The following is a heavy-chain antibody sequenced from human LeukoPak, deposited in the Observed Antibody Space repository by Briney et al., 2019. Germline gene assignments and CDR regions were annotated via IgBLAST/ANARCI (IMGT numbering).Heavy chain of an antibody. Sequence: SVPVSCQASGGTFSNHAISWVRQAPGQGLEWVGVIIPFSATTNFAQQFQDRLPLIADDATSTASLELRSRTSEDTAVYYCARWAGQSTAWYPALFDYWGQGTLVTVSS. J-gene: IGHJ4*02. D-gene: IGHD6-13*01. CDR2: IIPFSATT. CDR3: ARWAGQSTAWYPALFDY. CDR1: GGTFSNHA. V-gene: IGHV1-69*01.